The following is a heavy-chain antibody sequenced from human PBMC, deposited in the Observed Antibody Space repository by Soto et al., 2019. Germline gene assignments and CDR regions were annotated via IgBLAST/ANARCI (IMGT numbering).Heavy chain of an antibody. Sequence: PGGSLRLSCAASGFTFSSYAMHWVRQAPGKGLEWVAVISYDGSNKYYADPVKGRFTISRDNSKNTLYLQMNSLRAEDTAVYYCARDSAYYGLRFDIWGQGTMVTVSS. J-gene: IGHJ3*02. CDR1: GFTFSSYA. CDR2: ISYDGSNK. CDR3: ARDSAYYGLRFDI. V-gene: IGHV3-30-3*01. D-gene: IGHD3-10*01.